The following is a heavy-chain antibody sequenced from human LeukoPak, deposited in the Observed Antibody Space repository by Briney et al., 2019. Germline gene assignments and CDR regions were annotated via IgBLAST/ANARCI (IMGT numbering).Heavy chain of an antibody. J-gene: IGHJ4*02. D-gene: IGHD3-10*01. CDR2: INHSGST. CDR1: GGSFSGYY. Sequence: PSETLSLTCAVYGGSFSGYYWSWIRQPPGKGPEWIGEINHSGSTNYNPSLKSRVTISVDTSKNQFSLKLSSVTAADTAVYYCAREARDYYGSGSYYHDYWGQGTLVTVSS. V-gene: IGHV4-34*01. CDR3: AREARDYYGSGSYYHDY.